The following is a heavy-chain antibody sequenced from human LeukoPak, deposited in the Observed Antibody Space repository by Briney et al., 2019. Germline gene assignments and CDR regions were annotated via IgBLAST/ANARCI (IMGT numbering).Heavy chain of an antibody. CDR1: GYTFTSYG. Sequence: GASVKVSCKASGYTFTSYGISWVRQAPGQGLEWMGGIIPIFGTANYAQKFQGRVTITADESTSTAYMELSSLRSEDTAVYYCAGSGYYRYYFDYWGQGTLVTVSS. CDR3: AGSGYYRYYFDY. CDR2: IIPIFGTA. V-gene: IGHV1-69*13. D-gene: IGHD3-22*01. J-gene: IGHJ4*02.